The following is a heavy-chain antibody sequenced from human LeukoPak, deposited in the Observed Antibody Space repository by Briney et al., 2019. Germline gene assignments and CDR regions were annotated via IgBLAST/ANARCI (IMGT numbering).Heavy chain of an antibody. CDR3: AKDRYYDSSGLFDY. V-gene: IGHV3-23*01. CDR1: GFTFTSYS. J-gene: IGHJ4*02. D-gene: IGHD3-22*01. CDR2: ISGGGGST. Sequence: RPGGSLRLSCAASGFTFTSYSMNWVRQAPGKGLEWVSTISGGGGSTYYADSVKGRFTISRDNSKNTLYLQVNSLRAEDTAVYYCAKDRYYDSSGLFDYWGQGTLVTVSS.